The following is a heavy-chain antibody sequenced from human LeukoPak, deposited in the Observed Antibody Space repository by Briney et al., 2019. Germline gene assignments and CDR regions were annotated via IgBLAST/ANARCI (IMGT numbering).Heavy chain of an antibody. CDR2: ISGSGGST. Sequence: PGGSLRLSRAASGFTFSSYAMSWVRQAPGKGLEWVSAISGSGGSTYYADSVKGRFTISRDNSKNTLYLQMNSLRAEDTAVYYCATKTGITAAVMVIFDYWGQGTLVTVSS. CDR1: GFTFSSYA. V-gene: IGHV3-23*01. CDR3: ATKTGITAAVMVIFDY. D-gene: IGHD6-13*01. J-gene: IGHJ4*02.